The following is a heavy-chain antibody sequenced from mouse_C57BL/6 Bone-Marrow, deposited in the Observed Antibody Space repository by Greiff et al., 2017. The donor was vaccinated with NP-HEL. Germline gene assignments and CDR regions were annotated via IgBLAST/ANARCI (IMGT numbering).Heavy chain of an antibody. CDR3: GRMDYGNRPARYLDG. CDR2: FDPNSGGT. CDR1: GYTFTSYW. D-gene: IGHD2-1*01. V-gene: IGHV1-72*01. Sequence: QVQLQQPGAELVKPGASVKLSCKASGYTFTSYWMHWVKQRPGRGLEWIGRFDPNSGGTKYNEKFKSKATLTVAKPSTTAYMPLSSLTSDHSSVSYCGRMDYGNRPARYLDGSGTGTTVTVSS. J-gene: IGHJ1*03.